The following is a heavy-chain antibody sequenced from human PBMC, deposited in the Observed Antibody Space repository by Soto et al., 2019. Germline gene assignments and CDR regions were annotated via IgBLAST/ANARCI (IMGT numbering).Heavy chain of an antibody. CDR3: AIGLSGRQYYYYGVDV. CDR2: LSASGTTT. D-gene: IGHD1-26*01. V-gene: IGHV3-23*01. CDR1: GFTFSTYA. Sequence: EVQLLESGGGLVQPGGSLRLSCAASGFTFSTYAMTWVRQAPGKGLKWVSALSASGTTTYHADSVKGRFTISRDNSENTMYLQMNRLRAEDTAVYYCAIGLSGRQYYYYGVDVWGQGTTVTVSS. J-gene: IGHJ6*02.